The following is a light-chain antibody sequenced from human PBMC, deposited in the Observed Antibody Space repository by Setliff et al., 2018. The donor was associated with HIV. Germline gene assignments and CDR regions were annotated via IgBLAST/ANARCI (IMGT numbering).Light chain of an antibody. J-gene: IGLJ1*01. CDR2: DVS. CDR1: SSDLGDYNY. V-gene: IGLV2-14*01. Sequence: SVLTQPASVSGSPGQSITVSCTGTSSDLGDYNYVSWYQQHPGKAPKLLIYDVSDRPSGVSNRFSGSKSGNTASLTTSGLQAEDEAEYYCTSSTSDNVVFGTGTKVTVL. CDR3: TSSTSDNVV.